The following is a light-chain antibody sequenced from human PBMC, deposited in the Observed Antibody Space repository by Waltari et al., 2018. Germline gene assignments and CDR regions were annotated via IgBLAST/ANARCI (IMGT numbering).Light chain of an antibody. V-gene: IGLV2-23*02. CDR2: DVN. Sequence: QSALTQTATVSGSPGQSITLSCSGTSSDNGNYNLVSWYRQHPGKAPTLIIYDVNKRPSGVSNRFSGSKSGNTAFLTISGLQTADEADYFCCSYAGSAVSVFGGGTKVTVL. CDR1: SSDNGNYNL. CDR3: CSYAGSAVSV. J-gene: IGLJ3*02.